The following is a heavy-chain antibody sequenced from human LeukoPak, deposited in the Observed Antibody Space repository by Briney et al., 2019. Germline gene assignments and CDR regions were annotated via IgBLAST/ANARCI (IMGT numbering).Heavy chain of an antibody. CDR1: GFTFSSFP. D-gene: IGHD2-8*01. CDR2: ISGGGVST. V-gene: IGHV3-23*01. Sequence: GGSLRLSCAASGFTFSSFPMSWVRQAPGKGPEWVSVISGGGVSTYYADSVKGRFTISRDNSKNTLYLQMNSLRAEDTAVYYCAKWARYCTNGVCYYFDYWGQGTLVTVSS. J-gene: IGHJ4*02. CDR3: AKWARYCTNGVCYYFDY.